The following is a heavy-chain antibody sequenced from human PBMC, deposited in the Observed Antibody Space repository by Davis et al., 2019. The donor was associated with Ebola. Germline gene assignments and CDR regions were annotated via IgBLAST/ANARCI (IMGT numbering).Heavy chain of an antibody. J-gene: IGHJ6*02. CDR1: GGTFSSYA. Sequence: SVKVSCKASGGTFSSYAISWVRQAPGQGLEWMGGIIPIFGTANYAQKFQGRVTITADESTSTAYMELSSLRSEDTAVYYCASSRIQRAAGYSSSWWRHLTTESRYYYYYGMDVWGQGTTVTVSS. CDR3: ASSRIQRAAGYSSSWWRHLTTESRYYYYYGMDV. CDR2: IIPIFGTA. V-gene: IGHV1-69*13. D-gene: IGHD6-13*01.